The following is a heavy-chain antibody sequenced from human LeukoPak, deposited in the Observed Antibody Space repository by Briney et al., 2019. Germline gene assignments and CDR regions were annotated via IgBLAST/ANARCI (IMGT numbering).Heavy chain of an antibody. CDR3: AASGLPDDH. V-gene: IGHV3-11*01. CDR1: GFNFSNYY. J-gene: IGHJ4*02. D-gene: IGHD3-9*01. CDR2: ISPNDVNR. Sequence: PGGSLRLSCVGSGFNFSNYYMSWIRQAPGKGLEWISYISPNDVNRYYIDSVKGRFTVSRDNAKKSLFLQMNSLRVEDSAVYYCAASGLPDDHWGQGTLVTVSS.